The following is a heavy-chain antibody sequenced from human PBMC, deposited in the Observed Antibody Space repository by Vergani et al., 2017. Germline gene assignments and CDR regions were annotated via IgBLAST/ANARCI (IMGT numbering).Heavy chain of an antibody. CDR2: ISGYDGKT. D-gene: IGHD4-17*01. Sequence: QVQLVQSGAEMKKPGASVNVSCKTSGYSFNSYGINWVRQAPGQGLEWLGWISGYDGKTKYVEKLQGRITVTIDTSTNSAYMELRGLRSDDTAVYYCARGGGTTVSYYYMDVWGKGTTVTVSS. CDR3: ARGGGTTVSYYYMDV. V-gene: IGHV1-18*01. CDR1: GYSFNSYG. J-gene: IGHJ6*03.